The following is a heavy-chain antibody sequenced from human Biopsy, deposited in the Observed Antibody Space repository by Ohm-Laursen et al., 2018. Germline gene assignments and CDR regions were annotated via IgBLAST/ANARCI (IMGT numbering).Heavy chain of an antibody. Sequence: SQTLSLTCNVSGGDINNYYWSWIRQPAGKGLEWIGRIYPGGSTNYNPSLKSRVTMSVDTSKKQFPLRLRSVTAADTAVYYCASVVLGPTNDAFDLWGQGTMVVVSS. CDR2: IYPGGST. CDR3: ASVVLGPTNDAFDL. J-gene: IGHJ3*01. CDR1: GGDINNYY. V-gene: IGHV4-4*07. D-gene: IGHD3-22*01.